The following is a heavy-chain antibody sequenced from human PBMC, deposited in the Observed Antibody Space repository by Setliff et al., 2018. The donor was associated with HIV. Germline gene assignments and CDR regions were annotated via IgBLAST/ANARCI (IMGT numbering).Heavy chain of an antibody. CDR1: GGSVNDFY. Sequence: SETLSLTCTVSGGSVNDFYCNWIRQPPGKGPEWIGYIHSSGSTIYNPPLKSRTTISLDTSKEQFSLELSSATAADTAVYYCATLDHGGGNFLAYWGQGSLVTVSS. D-gene: IGHD2-21*02. CDR2: IHSSGST. V-gene: IGHV4-4*09. CDR3: ATLDHGGGNFLAY. J-gene: IGHJ4*02.